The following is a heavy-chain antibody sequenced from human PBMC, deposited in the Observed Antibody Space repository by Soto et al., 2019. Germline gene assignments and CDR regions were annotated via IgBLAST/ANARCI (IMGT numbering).Heavy chain of an antibody. CDR3: AKDWRMDV. CDR1: GFTFSSYA. V-gene: IGHV3-23*01. CDR2: ISSSGGSGGST. J-gene: IGHJ6*02. Sequence: EVQLLESGGGLVQPGGSLRLSCAASGFTFSSYAMNWVRQAPGKGLEWVSDISSSGGSGGSTHYAESVKGRFTISRDNSKNTRYLQMNSLRAEDTAVYYCAKDWRMDVWGQGTTVTVSS.